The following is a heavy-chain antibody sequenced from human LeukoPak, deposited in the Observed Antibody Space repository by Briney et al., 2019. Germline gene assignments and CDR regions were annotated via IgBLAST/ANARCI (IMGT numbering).Heavy chain of an antibody. CDR2: MNPISGYT. V-gene: IGHV1-8*01. CDR1: GYTFTSYD. D-gene: IGHD6-13*01. Sequence: SVKVSCKASGYTFTSYDINWVRQATGQGLEWMGWMNPISGYTGYAQNFQGRVTMTGNTAISTAYLELSSLKSEDAAVYYCARGNRLYTSSWSSLAFDIWGQGTMVTVSS. J-gene: IGHJ3*02. CDR3: ARGNRLYTSSWSSLAFDI.